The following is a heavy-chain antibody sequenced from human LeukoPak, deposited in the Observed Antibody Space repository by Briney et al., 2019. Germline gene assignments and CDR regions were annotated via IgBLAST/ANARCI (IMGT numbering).Heavy chain of an antibody. CDR1: GGSFSGYY. J-gene: IGHJ4*02. Sequence: PSETLSLTCAVYGGSFSGYYWSWIRQPPGKGLEWIGEINHSGSTNYNPSLKRRVTISVDTSKNQFSLKLSSVTAADTAVYYCARGRSGSYRTWGQGTLVTVSS. CDR3: ARGRSGSYRT. CDR2: INHSGST. D-gene: IGHD1-26*01. V-gene: IGHV4-34*01.